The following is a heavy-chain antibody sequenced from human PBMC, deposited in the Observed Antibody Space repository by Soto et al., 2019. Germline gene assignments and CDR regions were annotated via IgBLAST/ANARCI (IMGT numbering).Heavy chain of an antibody. V-gene: IGHV3-49*04. CDR2: IRSKAYGGTT. Sequence: GGSLRLSCTASGFTFGDYAMSWVRQAPGKGLEWVGFIRSKAYGGTTEYAASVRGRFTISRDDSKSIAYLQMNSLKTEDTAVYYCTRDLGIAALYYYYGMDVWGQGTTVTVSS. CDR3: TRDLGIAALYYYYGMDV. J-gene: IGHJ6*02. D-gene: IGHD6-6*01. CDR1: GFTFGDYA.